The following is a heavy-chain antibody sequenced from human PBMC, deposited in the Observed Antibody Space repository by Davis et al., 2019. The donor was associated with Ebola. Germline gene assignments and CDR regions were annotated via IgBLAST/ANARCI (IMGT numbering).Heavy chain of an antibody. Sequence: ASVKVSCKASGYTFTGYYMHWVRQAPGQRLEWMGWINAGNGNTKYSQKFQGRVTITRDTSASTAYMELSSLRSEDTAVYYCARDGSGGSYKDDAFDIWGQGTMVTVSS. V-gene: IGHV1-3*01. J-gene: IGHJ3*02. CDR3: ARDGSGGSYKDDAFDI. CDR1: GYTFTGYY. D-gene: IGHD3-10*01. CDR2: INAGNGNT.